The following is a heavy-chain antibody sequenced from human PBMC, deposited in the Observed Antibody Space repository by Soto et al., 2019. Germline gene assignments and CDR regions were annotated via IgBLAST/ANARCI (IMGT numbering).Heavy chain of an antibody. Sequence: QLQLQESGSGLVKPSQTLSLPCAVAGGSISSGGYSGDWIRHPPANGLKQIWYIYHTEITFYNLSLQSRLTKSLDRSKNKFSLQLCAVTAEDTAVSYWSSHTTSALHLWGQEKMVTVSS. CDR1: GGSISSGGYS. V-gene: IGHV4-30-2*01. J-gene: IGHJ3*01. CDR3: SSHTTSALHL. CDR2: IYHTEIT.